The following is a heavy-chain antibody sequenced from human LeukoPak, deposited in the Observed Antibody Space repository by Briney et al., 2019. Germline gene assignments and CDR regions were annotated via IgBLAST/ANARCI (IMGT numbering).Heavy chain of an antibody. Sequence: ASVKVSCKASGYRFTSYYMHWVRQAPGQGLEWMGIINASGGSTTYAQKFQGRVTMTRDTSTSTVYMELSSLRSEDTAVYYCAVDVDTAMAYYFDYWGQGTLVTVSS. D-gene: IGHD5-18*01. CDR2: INASGGST. V-gene: IGHV1-46*01. J-gene: IGHJ4*02. CDR3: AVDVDTAMAYYFDY. CDR1: GYRFTSYY.